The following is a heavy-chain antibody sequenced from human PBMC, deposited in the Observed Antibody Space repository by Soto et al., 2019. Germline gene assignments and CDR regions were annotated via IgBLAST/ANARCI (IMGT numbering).Heavy chain of an antibody. CDR1: GFTFSSYS. CDR2: ISSSSSYI. CDR3: AREFHDILTGYYTDAFDI. Sequence: PGGSLRLSCAASGFTFSSYSMNWVRQAPGKGLEWVSSISSSSSYIYYADSVKGRFTISRDNAKNSLYLQMNSLRAEDTAVYYCAREFHDILTGYYTDAFDIWGQGTMVTVSS. J-gene: IGHJ3*02. V-gene: IGHV3-21*01. D-gene: IGHD3-9*01.